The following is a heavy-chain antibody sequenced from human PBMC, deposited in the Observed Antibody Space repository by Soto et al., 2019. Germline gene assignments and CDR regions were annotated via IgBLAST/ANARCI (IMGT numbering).Heavy chain of an antibody. V-gene: IGHV3-30*18. J-gene: IGHJ4*02. Sequence: GGSLRLSCAASGFTFSSYGMHWVRQAPGKGLEWVAVISYDGSNKYYADSVKGRFTISRDNSKNTLYLQMNSLRAEDTAVYYCAKDRSYGHGLVDYWGQGTLVTVSS. CDR3: AKDRSYGHGLVDY. D-gene: IGHD1-26*01. CDR2: ISYDGSNK. CDR1: GFTFSSYG.